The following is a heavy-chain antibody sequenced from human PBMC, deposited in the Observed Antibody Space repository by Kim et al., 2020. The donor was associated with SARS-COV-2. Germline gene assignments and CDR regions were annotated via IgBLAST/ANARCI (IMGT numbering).Heavy chain of an antibody. CDR1: GGSISSSSYY. CDR3: ARQGGWELLVFRWFDP. CDR2: IYYSGST. V-gene: IGHV4-39*01. D-gene: IGHD1-26*01. J-gene: IGHJ5*02. Sequence: SETLSLTCTVSGGSISSSSYYWGWIRQPPGKGLEWIGSIYYSGSTYYNPSLKSRVTISVDTSKNQFSLKLSSVTAADTAVYYCARQGGWELLVFRWFDPWGQGTLVTVSS.